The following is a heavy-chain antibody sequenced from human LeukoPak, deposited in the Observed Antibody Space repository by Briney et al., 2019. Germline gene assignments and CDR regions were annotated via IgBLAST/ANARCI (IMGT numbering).Heavy chain of an antibody. CDR2: IWYDGSNK. CDR1: GFTFSSYG. Sequence: GRSLRLTCAASGFTFSSYGMHWVRQAPGKGLEWVAVIWYDGSNKYYADSVKGRFTISRDNSKNTLYLQMNSLRAEDTDVYYWVRGSPLHHGMDGWGQGATVNVS. J-gene: IGHJ6*02. CDR3: VRGSPLHHGMDG. D-gene: IGHD3-10*01. V-gene: IGHV3-33*01.